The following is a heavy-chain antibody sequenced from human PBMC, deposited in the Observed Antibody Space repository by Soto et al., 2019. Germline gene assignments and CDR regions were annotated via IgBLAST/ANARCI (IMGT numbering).Heavy chain of an antibody. CDR3: ARGSNYGDYAYSFDI. V-gene: IGHV4-34*01. D-gene: IGHD4-17*01. J-gene: IGHJ3*02. Sequence: SETLSLTCAVYGGSFSGYYWNWIRQPPGKGLEWIGEINDSGSTNYNPSLKSRLSISVDTSKNQFSLKLSSVTAADTAVYYCARGSNYGDYAYSFDIWGQGTMVTVSS. CDR2: INDSGST. CDR1: GGSFSGYY.